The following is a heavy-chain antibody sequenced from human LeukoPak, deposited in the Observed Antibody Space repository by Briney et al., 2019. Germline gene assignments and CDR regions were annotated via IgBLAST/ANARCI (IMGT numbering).Heavy chain of an antibody. CDR1: GYTFTSYG. D-gene: IGHD3-16*01. V-gene: IGHV1-18*01. CDR2: ISAYNDNI. Sequence: ASLKVSRKASGYTFTSYGICGVRPAPGEGVEWMGWISAYNDNINYAQKLQCRVTMTTDTSTSTAYMELRSLRSDDTAVYYCARGGHYVWGSDDTIRYFDYWGQGSLVTVSS. J-gene: IGHJ4*02. CDR3: ARGGHYVWGSDDTIRYFDY.